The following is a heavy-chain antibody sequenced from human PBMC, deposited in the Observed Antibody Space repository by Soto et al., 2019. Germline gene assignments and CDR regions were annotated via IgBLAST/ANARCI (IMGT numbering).Heavy chain of an antibody. J-gene: IGHJ4*02. CDR2: IYYSGST. CDR1: GGSISSYY. Sequence: QVQLQESGPGLVKPSETLSLTCTVSGGSISSYYWSWIRQPPGKGLEWIGYIYYSGSTDYDPSLKSRVTISVDTSKNQFSLKLSSVTAADTAVYYCARRRATYFDFWGKGTLVTVSS. V-gene: IGHV4-59*01. CDR3: ARRRATYFDF.